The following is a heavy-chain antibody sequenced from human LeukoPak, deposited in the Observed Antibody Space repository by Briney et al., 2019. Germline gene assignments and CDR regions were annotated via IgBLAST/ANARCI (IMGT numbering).Heavy chain of an antibody. CDR3: ASANFSPFYDFWSGYNGFSKWFDP. Sequence: PSETLSLTCAVYGGSFSGYYWSWIRQPPRKGLEWLGSIYYSGTTYYNPSLKSRVTLSVDTSKNHFSLKLSSVTAADTAVYYCASANFSPFYDFWSGYNGFSKWFDPWGQGTLVTVSS. J-gene: IGHJ5*02. CDR1: GGSFSGYY. D-gene: IGHD3-3*01. V-gene: IGHV4-34*01. CDR2: IYYSGTT.